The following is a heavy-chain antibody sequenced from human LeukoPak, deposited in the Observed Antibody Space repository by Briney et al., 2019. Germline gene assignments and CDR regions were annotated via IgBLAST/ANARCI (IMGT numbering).Heavy chain of an antibody. CDR1: GYTFTSYG. CDR2: ISAYNGNT. Sequence: ASVKVSCKASGYTFTSYGISWVRQAPGQGLEWMGWISAYNGNTNYAQKLQGRVTMTTDTSTSTAYMELRSLRPDDTAVYYCARANVLLWFGEFDYWGQGTLVTVSS. V-gene: IGHV1-18*04. J-gene: IGHJ4*02. D-gene: IGHD3-10*01. CDR3: ARANVLLWFGEFDY.